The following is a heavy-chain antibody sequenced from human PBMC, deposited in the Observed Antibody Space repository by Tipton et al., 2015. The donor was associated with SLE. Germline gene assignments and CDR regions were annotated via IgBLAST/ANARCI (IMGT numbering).Heavy chain of an antibody. V-gene: IGHV3-66*02. D-gene: IGHD5-12*01. CDR3: AKGLSGYDYYFDY. CDR2: INWNGGST. J-gene: IGHJ4*02. CDR1: GFTVSSNY. Sequence: SLRLSCAASGFTVSSNYMSWVRQAPGKGLEWVSGINWNGGSTGYADSVKGRFTISRDNSKNTLYLQMNSLRAEDTAVYYCAKGLSGYDYYFDYWGQGTLVTVSS.